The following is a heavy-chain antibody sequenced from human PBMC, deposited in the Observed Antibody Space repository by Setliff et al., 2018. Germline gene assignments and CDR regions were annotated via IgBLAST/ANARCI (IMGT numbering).Heavy chain of an antibody. D-gene: IGHD1-20*01. CDR3: ARYNWNTNWFDP. CDR2: INAANENT. Sequence: ASVKVSCKASGNRFTNYAFHWVRQAPGQSLEWVGRINAANENTQYSKKFQGRLTITRDTSANTAHMELSSLRSEDTALYYCARYNWNTNWFDPWGQGTLVTVSS. V-gene: IGHV1-3*01. J-gene: IGHJ5*02. CDR1: GNRFTNYA.